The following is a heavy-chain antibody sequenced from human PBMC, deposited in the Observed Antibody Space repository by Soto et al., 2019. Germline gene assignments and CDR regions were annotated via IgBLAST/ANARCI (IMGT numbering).Heavy chain of an antibody. CDR2: IYPGDSDT. Sequence: GESLKISCKGSGYSFTSYWIGWVRQMPGKGLEWMGIIYPGDSDTRYSPSFQGQVTISADKSISTAYLQWSSLKASDTAMYYCAIHPQRIAAAGTGYDPWGQGTLVTVSS. J-gene: IGHJ5*02. CDR1: GYSFTSYW. CDR3: AIHPQRIAAAGTGYDP. V-gene: IGHV5-51*01. D-gene: IGHD6-13*01.